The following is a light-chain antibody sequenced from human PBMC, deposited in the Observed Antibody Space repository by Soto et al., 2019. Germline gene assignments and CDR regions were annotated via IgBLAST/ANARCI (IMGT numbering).Light chain of an antibody. CDR1: QSVSDN. Sequence: EKVMTQSPGTLSVSPGERATLSGRASQSVSDNLAWYQQKPGQAPRLLIYDTSSRATGVPARFSGSGSGTEFTLTISSLQSEDFAVYYCQQYNNRPPMAFGQGTKVEIK. CDR2: DTS. J-gene: IGKJ1*01. V-gene: IGKV3-15*01. CDR3: QQYNNRPPMA.